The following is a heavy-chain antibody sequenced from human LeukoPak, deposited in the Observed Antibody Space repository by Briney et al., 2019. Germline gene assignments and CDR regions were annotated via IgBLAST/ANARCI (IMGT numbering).Heavy chain of an antibody. J-gene: IGHJ4*02. Sequence: HPGGSLRLSCAASGFTFDDYAMHWVRQAPGKGLEWVSGISWNSGSIGYADSVKGRFTISRDNAKNSLYLQMNSLRAEDTALYYCAKDIGRFGAFFDYWGQGTLVTVSS. D-gene: IGHD3-10*01. V-gene: IGHV3-9*01. CDR3: AKDIGRFGAFFDY. CDR2: ISWNSGSI. CDR1: GFTFDDYA.